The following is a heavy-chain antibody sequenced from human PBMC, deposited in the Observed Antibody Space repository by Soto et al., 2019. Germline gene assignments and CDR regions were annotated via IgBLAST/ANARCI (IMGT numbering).Heavy chain of an antibody. V-gene: IGHV4-31*03. Sequence: PSETLSLTSTVSGGSISSGGYYWSWIRQHPGKGLEWIGYIYYSGSTYYNPSLKSRVTISVDTSKNQFSLKLSSVTAADTAVYYCARGYCSGGSCYEDGYYYYMDVWGKGTTVTVSS. J-gene: IGHJ6*03. D-gene: IGHD2-15*01. CDR3: ARGYCSGGSCYEDGYYYYMDV. CDR1: GGSISSGGYY. CDR2: IYYSGST.